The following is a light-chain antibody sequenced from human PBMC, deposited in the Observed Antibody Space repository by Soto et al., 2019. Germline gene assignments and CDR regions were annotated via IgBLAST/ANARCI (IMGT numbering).Light chain of an antibody. CDR3: QQYGSSGT. CDR2: GAS. CDR1: QSVSSSY. Sequence: ELVLTQSPGTLSLSPGERAPLSCRASQSVSSSYLACYQQKPDQAPRLLIYGASSRATGIPDRFSGSGSGTDFTLTISRLEPEYFTVYYCQQYGSSGTFGQGTKVDIK. J-gene: IGKJ1*01. V-gene: IGKV3-20*01.